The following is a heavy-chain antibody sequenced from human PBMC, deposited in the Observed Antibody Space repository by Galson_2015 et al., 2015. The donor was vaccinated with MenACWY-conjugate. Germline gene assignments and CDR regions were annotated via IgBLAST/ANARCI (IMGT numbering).Heavy chain of an antibody. D-gene: IGHD5-12*01. V-gene: IGHV1-18*01. CDR2: ISAYNGNT. CDR1: GYTFTSYG. Sequence: SVKVSCKASGYTFTSYGITWVRQAPGQGLESMGWISAYNGNTNYAQKLQGRVTMTTDTSTSTAYMELRSLRSDDTAVYYCARWLPGTFDAFDMWGQGTMVTVSS. CDR3: ARWLPGTFDAFDM. J-gene: IGHJ3*02.